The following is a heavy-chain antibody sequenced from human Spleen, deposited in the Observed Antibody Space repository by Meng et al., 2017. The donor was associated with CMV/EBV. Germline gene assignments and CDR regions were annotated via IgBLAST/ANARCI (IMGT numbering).Heavy chain of an antibody. CDR1: GGSFSGYY. J-gene: IGHJ4*02. Sequence: SETLSLTCAVYGGSFSGYYWSWIRQPPGKGLEWIGEINHSGSTNYNPSLKSRVTISVDTSKNQFSLKLSSVTAADTAVYYCARGGLRGSHFDYWGQGTLVTVSS. CDR3: ARGGLRGSHFDY. CDR2: INHSGST. V-gene: IGHV4-34*01. D-gene: IGHD3-16*01.